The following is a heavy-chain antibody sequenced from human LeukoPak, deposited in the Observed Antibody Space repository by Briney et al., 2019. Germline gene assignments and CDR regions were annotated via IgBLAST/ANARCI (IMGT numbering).Heavy chain of an antibody. Sequence: GGSLRLTCGASGFTVSNNHMSWVRQAPGKGLEWVSITYSDGTTYYPDSVKGRFTISRDNSRNTLYVQMNSLRAEDTAVYFCARDRVEVTTSMLGGVKRTVTDYYGMDVWGQGTTVTVSS. D-gene: IGHD3-16*01. CDR1: GFTVSNNH. J-gene: IGHJ6*02. CDR2: TYSDGTT. V-gene: IGHV3-53*01. CDR3: ARDRVEVTTSMLGGVKRTVTDYYGMDV.